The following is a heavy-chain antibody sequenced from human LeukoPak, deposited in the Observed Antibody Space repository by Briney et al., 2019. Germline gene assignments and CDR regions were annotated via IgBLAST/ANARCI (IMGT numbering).Heavy chain of an antibody. V-gene: IGHV3-30*03. CDR3: VGWSDY. Sequence: GGSLRLSCAASGFTFSNYGMHWVRQAPGKGLEWVAVTSSDGTSKNYVDSVKGRFTISRDNSKNTVYLQMNSLRGEDTAVYYCVGWSDYWGQGTLVTASS. D-gene: IGHD2-15*01. CDR2: TSSDGTSK. J-gene: IGHJ4*02. CDR1: GFTFSNYG.